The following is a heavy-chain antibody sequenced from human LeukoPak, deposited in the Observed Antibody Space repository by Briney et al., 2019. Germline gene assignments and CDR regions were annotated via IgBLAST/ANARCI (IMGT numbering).Heavy chain of an antibody. CDR1: GFTFSRYW. D-gene: IGHD5-18*01. J-gene: IGHJ4*02. Sequence: GSLRLSCAASGFTFSRYWMSWVRQAPGKVLEWVANIKKDGSEKYYVDSVKGRFTISRDNAKNSLYLQMNSLRAEDTAVYYCAKVSHTATIDYWGQGTLVTVSS. V-gene: IGHV3-7*03. CDR2: IKKDGSEK. CDR3: AKVSHTATIDY.